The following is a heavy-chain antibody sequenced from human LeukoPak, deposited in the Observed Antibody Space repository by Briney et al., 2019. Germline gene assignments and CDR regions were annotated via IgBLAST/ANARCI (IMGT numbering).Heavy chain of an antibody. Sequence: GGSLRLSCAASGFTFSSYSMNWVRQAPGKGLEWVSSISCSSSYIYYADSVKGRFTISRDNAKNSLYLQMNSLRAEDTAVYYCARYQVGATPLIDYWGQGTLVTASS. V-gene: IGHV3-21*01. J-gene: IGHJ4*02. CDR1: GFTFSSYS. CDR3: ARYQVGATPLIDY. CDR2: ISCSSSYI. D-gene: IGHD1-26*01.